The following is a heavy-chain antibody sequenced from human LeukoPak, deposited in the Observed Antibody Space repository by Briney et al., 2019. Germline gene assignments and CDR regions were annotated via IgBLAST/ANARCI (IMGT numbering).Heavy chain of an antibody. Sequence: GGSLRLSCAASGFTFSDYYMSWIRQAPGKGLEWVSSISSSTSYIYYADSVKGRFTISKDNAKNSLYLQMNSLRAEDTAVYYCARAGGSTVSHSDYWGQGTLVTVSS. CDR2: ISSSTSYI. CDR3: ARAGGSTVSHSDY. V-gene: IGHV3-11*06. D-gene: IGHD4-17*01. CDR1: GFTFSDYY. J-gene: IGHJ4*02.